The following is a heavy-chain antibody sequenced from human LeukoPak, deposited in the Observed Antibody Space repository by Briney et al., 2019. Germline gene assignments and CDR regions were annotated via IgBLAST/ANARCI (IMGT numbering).Heavy chain of an antibody. CDR3: ARDSGSYTTPHLCDY. CDR1: GYTFTSYG. CDR2: ISAYNGNT. V-gene: IGHV1-18*01. Sequence: ASVKVSCKASGYTFTSYGISWVRQAPGQGLEWTGWISAYNGNTNYAQKLQGRVTMTTDTSTSTAYMELRSLRSDDTAVYYCARDSGSYTTPHLCDYWGQGTLVTVSS. D-gene: IGHD1-26*01. J-gene: IGHJ4*02.